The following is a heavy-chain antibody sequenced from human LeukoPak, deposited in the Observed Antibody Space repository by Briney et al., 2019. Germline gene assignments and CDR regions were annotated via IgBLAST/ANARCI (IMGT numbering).Heavy chain of an antibody. CDR2: INPSSGGT. CDR1: GYTFTGYY. Sequence: ASVKVSCKASGYTFTGYYIHWVRQAPGQGLEWMGWINPSSGGTSYPQKFQGRVTMTRDASISTAYMELSSLRSDDAAVYYCARVKNFYDSSGSLDYWGQGTLVTVSS. V-gene: IGHV1-2*02. J-gene: IGHJ4*02. CDR3: ARVKNFYDSSGSLDY. D-gene: IGHD3-22*01.